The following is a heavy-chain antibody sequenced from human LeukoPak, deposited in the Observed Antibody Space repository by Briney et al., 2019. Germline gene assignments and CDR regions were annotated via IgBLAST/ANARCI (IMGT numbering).Heavy chain of an antibody. Sequence: PSETLSLTCAVSGYSISSGYYWGWIRQPPGKGLEWIGSIYHSGSTYYNPSLKSRVTISVDTSKNQFSLKLSSVTAADTAVYYCARRPGIAVAEYYFDYWGQGTLVTVSS. CDR3: ARRPGIAVAEYYFDY. V-gene: IGHV4-38-2*01. D-gene: IGHD6-19*01. CDR2: IYHSGST. CDR1: GYSISSGYY. J-gene: IGHJ4*02.